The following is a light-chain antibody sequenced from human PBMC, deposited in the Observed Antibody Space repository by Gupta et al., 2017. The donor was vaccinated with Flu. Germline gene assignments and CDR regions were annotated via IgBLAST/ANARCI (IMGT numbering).Light chain of an antibody. CDR3: QQDGSSPKT. Sequence: EIVLTHSPGTLSFSLGERATLPCMASKSVRSSYLAWYQQKPGQAPRLLLYGASSRATGIPDRFSGSGSGTDFTLTISRLEPEDFAVYYCQQDGSSPKTFGQGTKVEIK. CDR2: GAS. CDR1: KSVRSSY. V-gene: IGKV3-20*01. J-gene: IGKJ1*01.